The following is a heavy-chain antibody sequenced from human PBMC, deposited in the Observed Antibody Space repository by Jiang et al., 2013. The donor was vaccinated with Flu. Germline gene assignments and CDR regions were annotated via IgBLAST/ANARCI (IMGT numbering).Heavy chain of an antibody. CDR3: ARAFYCSGGSCYFGDLGWFDP. CDR1: GYTFTSYY. J-gene: IGHJ5*02. D-gene: IGHD2-15*01. CDR2: INPSGGSA. Sequence: SGAEVKKPGASVKVSCKASGYTFTSYYMHWVRQAPGQGLEWMGIINPSGGSASYAQKFQGRVTMTRDTSTSTVYMELSSLRSEDTAVYYCARAFYCSGGSCYFGDLGWFDPVGPGNPGHRLL. V-gene: IGHV1-46*01.